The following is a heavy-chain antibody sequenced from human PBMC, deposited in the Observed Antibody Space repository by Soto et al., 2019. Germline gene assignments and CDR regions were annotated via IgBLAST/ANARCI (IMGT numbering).Heavy chain of an antibody. CDR3: ERFRGTAILDF. D-gene: IGHD2-21*02. V-gene: IGHV4-30-2*01. J-gene: IGHJ4*02. CDR1: GGSFSSGGYS. Sequence: PSETLSLTCAVSGGSFSSGGYSWSWIRQPPGKGLEWIGYLYHTGNTYYNPSLESRVTISVDRSKNQFSLDLTSVTAADTAVYYCERFRGTAILDFWGQGTLVTVSS. CDR2: LYHTGNT.